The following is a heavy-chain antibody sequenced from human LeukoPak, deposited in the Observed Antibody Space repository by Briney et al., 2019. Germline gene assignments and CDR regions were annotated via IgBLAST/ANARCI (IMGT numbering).Heavy chain of an antibody. J-gene: IGHJ3*02. Sequence: PGGSLRLSCAASGFTFSSYSMNWVRQAPGKGLEWVSYISSSSNHIYYADSVKGRFIISRDNAKNSLYLQMNSLRAEDTAVYYCARSLQYSSSWYAGDAFDIWGQGTMVTVSS. CDR3: ARSLQYSSSWYAGDAFDI. V-gene: IGHV3-21*01. CDR2: ISSSSNHI. D-gene: IGHD6-13*01. CDR1: GFTFSSYS.